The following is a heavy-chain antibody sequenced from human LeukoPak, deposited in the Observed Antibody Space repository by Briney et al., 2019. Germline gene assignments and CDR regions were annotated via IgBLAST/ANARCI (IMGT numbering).Heavy chain of an antibody. D-gene: IGHD3-9*01. CDR3: ARTAFDWSQVGGNWFDP. V-gene: IGHV3-48*04. CDR2: ISSRGSNK. Sequence: GGPLRLSCAASGFTFSDYSLNWVRQAPGKGLEWISYISSRGSNKAYADSIEGRFTISRDNGKNSLYLQMNSLRADDTAVYYCARTAFDWSQVGGNWFDPWGQGTLVTVSS. J-gene: IGHJ5*02. CDR1: GFTFSDYS.